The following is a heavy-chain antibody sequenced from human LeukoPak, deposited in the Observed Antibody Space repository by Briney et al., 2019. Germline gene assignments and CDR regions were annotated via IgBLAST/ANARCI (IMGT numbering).Heavy chain of an antibody. CDR2: IKQDGSEK. Sequence: PGGSLRLSCAASGFTFSSYWMSWVRQAPGKVLEWVANIKQDGSEKYCVDSVKGRFTISRDNAKNSLYLQMNSLRAEDTAVYYCAKAKDPYYDSSGYGDYWGQGTLVTVSS. V-gene: IGHV3-7*03. D-gene: IGHD3-22*01. J-gene: IGHJ4*02. CDR1: GFTFSSYW. CDR3: AKAKDPYYDSSGYGDY.